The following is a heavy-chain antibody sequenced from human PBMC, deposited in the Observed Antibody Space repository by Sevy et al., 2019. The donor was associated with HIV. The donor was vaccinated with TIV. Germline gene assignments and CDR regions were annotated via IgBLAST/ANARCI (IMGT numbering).Heavy chain of an antibody. CDR1: GGSISNYY. CDR2: IYYSGST. V-gene: IGHV4-59*01. CDR3: ARESIAAAGDFDY. D-gene: IGHD6-13*01. J-gene: IGHJ4*02. Sequence: SETLSLTCSVSGGSISNYYWSWIRQPPGKGLEWIGYIYYSGSTNYNPSLKSRVTISVDTSKNQFSLKLSSVTAADTAVYSCARESIAAAGDFDYWGQGTLVTVS.